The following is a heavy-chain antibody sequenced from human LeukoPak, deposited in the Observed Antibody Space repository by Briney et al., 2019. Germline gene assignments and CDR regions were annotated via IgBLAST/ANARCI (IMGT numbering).Heavy chain of an antibody. V-gene: IGHV3-48*01. J-gene: IGHJ4*02. CDR3: ARDGPHNMSHSSSWYVDLGKTFDY. Sequence: GGSLRLSCAASGFTFSSYAMSWVRQAPGKGLEWVSYISSSSSTIYYADSVKGRFTISRDNAKNSLYLQMNSLGAEDTAVYYCARDGPHNMSHSSSWYVDLGKTFDYWGQGTLVTVSS. CDR1: GFTFSSYA. CDR2: ISSSSSTI. D-gene: IGHD6-13*01.